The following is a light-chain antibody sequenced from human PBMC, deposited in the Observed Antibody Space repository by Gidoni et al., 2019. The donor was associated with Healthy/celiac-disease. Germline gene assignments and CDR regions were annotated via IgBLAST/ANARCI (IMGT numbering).Light chain of an antibody. Sequence: DIVMTQSPDSVAVSLGERATIDCKSSQSLLYSSNNKNYLAWYQQKSGQPPTLLISGASTRESGVPDRFSGSGSGTDFTLTISSLQAEDVAVYYCQEYHSSPWTFGQGTKVEAK. CDR3: QEYHSSPWT. CDR2: GAS. V-gene: IGKV4-1*01. J-gene: IGKJ1*01. CDR1: QSLLYSSNNKNY.